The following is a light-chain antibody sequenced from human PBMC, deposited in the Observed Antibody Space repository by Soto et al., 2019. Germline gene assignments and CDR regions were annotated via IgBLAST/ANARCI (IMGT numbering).Light chain of an antibody. CDR1: NSDIGSYNL. CDR3: CSYAGSSTPVV. Sequence: QSALTQPASVSGSPGQSITISCTGTNSDIGSYNLVSWYQQHPGKAPKLMIYEGSKRPSGVSNRFSGSKSANTASLTISGLQAEDEANYYCCSYAGSSTPVVSGGGTKVTVL. V-gene: IGLV2-23*01. J-gene: IGLJ2*01. CDR2: EGS.